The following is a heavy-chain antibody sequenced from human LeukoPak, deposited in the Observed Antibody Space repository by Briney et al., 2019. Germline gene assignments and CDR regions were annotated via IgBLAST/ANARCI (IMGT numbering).Heavy chain of an antibody. D-gene: IGHD1-26*01. Sequence: GGSLRLSCAASGFTFSHYAMSWVRQAPGKGLEWVSVISYTGDNTYHADSVKGRFTISRDNSRNTLYLQMNRLRVEDTAVYYCAKLGGATPRYYFDYCGPGNLVTVSS. J-gene: IGHJ4*02. V-gene: IGHV3-23*01. CDR3: AKLGGATPRYYFDY. CDR2: ISYTGDNT. CDR1: GFTFSHYA.